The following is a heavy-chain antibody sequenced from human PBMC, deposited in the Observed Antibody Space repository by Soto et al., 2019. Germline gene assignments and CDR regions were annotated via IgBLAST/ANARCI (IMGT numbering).Heavy chain of an antibody. CDR3: ARVLAAAGNGGYYYYGMDV. CDR1: GYTFTSYY. V-gene: IGHV1-46*03. Sequence: ASVKVSCKASGYTFTSYYMHWVRQAPGQGLEWMGIINPSGGSTSYVQKFQGRVTMTRDTSTSTVYMELSSLRSEDTAVYYCARVLAAAGNGGYYYYGMDVWGQGTTVTVSS. J-gene: IGHJ6*02. CDR2: INPSGGST. D-gene: IGHD6-13*01.